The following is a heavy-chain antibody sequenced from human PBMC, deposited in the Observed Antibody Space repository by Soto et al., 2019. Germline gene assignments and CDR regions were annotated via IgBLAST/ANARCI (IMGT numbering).Heavy chain of an antibody. Sequence: PSETLSLTCAVYGGSFSGYYWSWIRQPPGKGLEWIWEINHSGSTNYNPSLKSRVTISVDTSKNQFSLKLSSVTAADTAVYYCAGSFKYGPGTFDAFDIGGQGTMVTVSS. CDR2: INHSGST. D-gene: IGHD3-10*01. J-gene: IGHJ3*02. CDR1: GGSFSGYY. V-gene: IGHV4-34*01. CDR3: AGSFKYGPGTFDAFDI.